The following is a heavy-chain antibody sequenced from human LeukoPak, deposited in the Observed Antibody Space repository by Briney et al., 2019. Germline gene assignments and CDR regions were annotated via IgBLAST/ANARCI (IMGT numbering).Heavy chain of an antibody. J-gene: IGHJ4*02. Sequence: ASVKVSCKVSGYTLTELSMHWVRQAPGKGLEWMGGFDPEDGETIYAQKFQGRVTMTEDTSTDTAYMELSSLRSEDTAVYYCATDTSPSSYDYSMGDPFGNWGQGTLVTVSS. D-gene: IGHD5-12*01. CDR3: ATDTSPSSYDYSMGDPFGN. V-gene: IGHV1-24*01. CDR1: GYTLTELS. CDR2: FDPEDGET.